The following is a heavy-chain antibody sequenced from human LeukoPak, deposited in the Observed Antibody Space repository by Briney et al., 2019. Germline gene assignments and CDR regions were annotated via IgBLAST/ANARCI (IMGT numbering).Heavy chain of an antibody. V-gene: IGHV3-30*04. J-gene: IGHJ6*04. CDR2: ISYDGSNK. CDR1: GFTFSSYA. D-gene: IGHD2-15*01. CDR3: ARYCSGGSCPHYYYDMDV. Sequence: GGSLRLSCAASGFTFSSYAMHWVRQAPGKGLEWVAVISYDGSNKYYADSVKGRFTISRDNSKNTLYLQMNSLRAEDTAGYYCARYCSGGSCPHYYYDMDVWGKGTTVTVSS.